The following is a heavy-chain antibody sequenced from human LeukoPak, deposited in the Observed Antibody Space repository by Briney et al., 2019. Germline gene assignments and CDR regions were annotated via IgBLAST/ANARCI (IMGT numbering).Heavy chain of an antibody. Sequence: SQTLSLTCTISGGSMSSSDNYWSWIRQPAGTGLEWIGRIYTSGSTTHNPSLRSRVTISLDTSKDQLSLTVTSVTAADTAVYYCARVFCSGGNCYHFDYWGQGILVTVSS. CDR1: GGSMSSSDNY. CDR3: ARVFCSGGNCYHFDY. V-gene: IGHV4-61*02. CDR2: IYTSGST. J-gene: IGHJ4*02. D-gene: IGHD2-15*01.